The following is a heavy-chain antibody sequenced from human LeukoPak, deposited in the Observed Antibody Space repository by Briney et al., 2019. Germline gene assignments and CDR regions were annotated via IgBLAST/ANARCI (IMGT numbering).Heavy chain of an antibody. J-gene: IGHJ4*02. Sequence: KPEGSLRLSCAASGFTFSDYYMGWIRQAPGKGLEWLSYISISGSTIYYADSVKGRFTISRDNAKNSLYLQMNSLRAEDTAVYFCARGVVLAANFDYWGQGTLVTVSS. CDR2: ISISGSTI. CDR3: ARGVVLAANFDY. CDR1: GFTFSDYY. D-gene: IGHD2-15*01. V-gene: IGHV3-11*01.